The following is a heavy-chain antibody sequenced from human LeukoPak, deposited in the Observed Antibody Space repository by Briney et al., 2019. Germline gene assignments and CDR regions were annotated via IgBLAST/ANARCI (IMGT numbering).Heavy chain of an antibody. V-gene: IGHV1-2*02. J-gene: IGHJ4*02. CDR1: GYTFTGYY. CDR2: INPNSGGT. Sequence: ASVKVSCKASGYTFTGYYMHWVRQAPGQGLEWMGWINPNSGGTNYAQKFQGRVTMTRDTSISTAYMELSRLRSDDTAVYYCRTGIVGATGFDFDYWGQGTLVTVSS. CDR3: RTGIVGATGFDFDY. D-gene: IGHD1-26*01.